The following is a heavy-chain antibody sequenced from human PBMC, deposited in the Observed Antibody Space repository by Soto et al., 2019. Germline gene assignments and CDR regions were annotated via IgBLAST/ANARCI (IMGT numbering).Heavy chain of an antibody. J-gene: IGHJ5*02. D-gene: IGHD6-19*01. V-gene: IGHV1-69*06. CDR2: VIPIFGTA. CDR3: ARLRGIAVAGTSNWFDP. Sequence: SVKVSCKASGGTFSSYAISWVRQAPGQGLEWMGGVIPIFGTANYAQKFQGRVTITADKSTSTAYMELSSLRSEDTAVYYCARLRGIAVAGTSNWFDPWGQGTLVTVSS. CDR1: GGTFSSYA.